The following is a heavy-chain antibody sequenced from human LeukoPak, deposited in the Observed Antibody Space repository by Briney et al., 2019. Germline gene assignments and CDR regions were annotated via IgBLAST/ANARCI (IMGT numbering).Heavy chain of an antibody. V-gene: IGHV4-39*07. D-gene: IGHD6-6*01. CDR3: ARVSSSSKTISY. Sequence: SETLSLTCTVSGGSISSSSYYWGWIRQPPGKGLEWIGSIYYSGSTYYNPSLKSRVTISVDTSKNQFSLKLSSVTAADTAVYYCARVSSSSKTISYWGQGTLVTVSS. CDR1: GGSISSSSYY. J-gene: IGHJ4*02. CDR2: IYYSGST.